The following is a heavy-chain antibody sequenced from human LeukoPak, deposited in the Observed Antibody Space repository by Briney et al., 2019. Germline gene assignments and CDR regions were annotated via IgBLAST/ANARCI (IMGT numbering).Heavy chain of an antibody. CDR3: ATRSKAGAPPFGAFDI. Sequence: ASVKVSCKASGYTFTSYGISWVRQAPGQGLEWMGWISTYNGNTNYAQKLQGRVTMTTDTSTSTAYMELRSLRSDDTAVCYCATRSKAGAPPFGAFDIWGQGTMVTVSS. CDR1: GYTFTSYG. V-gene: IGHV1-18*01. J-gene: IGHJ3*02. CDR2: ISTYNGNT. D-gene: IGHD1-26*01.